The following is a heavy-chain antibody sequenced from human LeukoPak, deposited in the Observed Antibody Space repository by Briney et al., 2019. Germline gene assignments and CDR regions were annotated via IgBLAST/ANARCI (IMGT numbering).Heavy chain of an antibody. CDR3: TRLTDRFIVVVTAGMDV. D-gene: IGHD2-21*02. J-gene: IGHJ6*02. CDR2: IRSKANSYAT. V-gene: IGHV3-73*01. CDR1: GFTFSGSA. Sequence: GGSLRLSCAASGFTFSGSAMHWVRQASGKGLEWVGRIRSKANSYATAYAASVKGRFTISRDDSKNTAYLQMNSLKTEDTAVYYYTRLTDRFIVVVTAGMDVWGQGTTVTVSS.